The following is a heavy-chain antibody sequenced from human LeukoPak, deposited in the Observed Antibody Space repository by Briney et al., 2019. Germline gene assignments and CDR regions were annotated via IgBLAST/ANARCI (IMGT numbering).Heavy chain of an antibody. D-gene: IGHD6-13*01. Sequence: GGSLRLSCAASGFTVSSNYMSWVRQAPGKGLEWVSVIYSGGSTYYADSVKGRFTISRDNSKNTLYLQMNSLRAEDTAVHYCARFTSSSYYYYYYGMDVWGQGTLVTVSS. CDR2: IYSGGST. J-gene: IGHJ6*02. CDR3: ARFTSSSYYYYYYGMDV. V-gene: IGHV3-66*01. CDR1: GFTVSSNY.